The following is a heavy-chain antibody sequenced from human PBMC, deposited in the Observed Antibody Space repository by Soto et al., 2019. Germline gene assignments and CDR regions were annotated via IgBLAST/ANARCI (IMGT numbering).Heavy chain of an antibody. CDR2: IYYSGST. CDR3: ARQVDGGQLVSYYYYGMDV. Sequence: PSETLSLTCTVSGGSISSSSYYWGWIRQPPGKGLEWIGSIYYSGSTYYNPSLKSRVTISVDTSKNQFSLKLSSVTAADTAVYYCARQVDGGQLVSYYYYGMDVWGQGTTVTVSS. D-gene: IGHD6-6*01. V-gene: IGHV4-39*01. CDR1: GGSISSSSYY. J-gene: IGHJ6*02.